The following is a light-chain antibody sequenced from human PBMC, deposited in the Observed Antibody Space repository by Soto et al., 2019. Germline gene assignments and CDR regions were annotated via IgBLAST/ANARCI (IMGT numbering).Light chain of an antibody. Sequence: DIQMTQSPSSLSAFVGDRVTISCRASQDISNFLAWFQQKPGKAPRALIFAASSLQSGVPSRFSGSGSGTDVTLTISSLQPEDSATYYCQQYASYPVTFGQGTRLEIK. CDR1: QDISNF. J-gene: IGKJ5*01. CDR3: QQYASYPVT. V-gene: IGKV1-16*01. CDR2: AAS.